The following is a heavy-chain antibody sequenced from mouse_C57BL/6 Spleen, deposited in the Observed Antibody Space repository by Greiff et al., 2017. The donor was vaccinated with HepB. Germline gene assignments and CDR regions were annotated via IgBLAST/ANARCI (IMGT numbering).Heavy chain of an antibody. V-gene: IGHV1-55*01. D-gene: IGHD1-1*01. CDR1: GYTFTSYW. CDR2: IYPGSGST. Sequence: QVQLQQPGAELVKPGASVKMSCKASGYTFTSYWITWVKQRPGQGLEWIGDIYPGSGSTNYNEKFKSKATLTVDTSSSTAYMQLSSLTSEDSAVYYCALPYYYGSSYRYFDVWGTGTTVTVSS. J-gene: IGHJ1*03. CDR3: ALPYYYGSSYRYFDV.